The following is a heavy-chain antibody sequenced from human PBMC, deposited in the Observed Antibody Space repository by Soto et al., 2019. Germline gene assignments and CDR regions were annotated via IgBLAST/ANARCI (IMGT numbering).Heavy chain of an antibody. CDR3: ARRLTTTVSALGY. CDR2: ISPDGVNK. CDR1: GFTFTSYA. J-gene: IGHJ4*02. V-gene: IGHV3-30*09. D-gene: IGHD4-4*01. Sequence: QVQLVESGGGVVQPGGSLRLSCKASGFTFTSYAIPWVRQAPGKGLEWVSVISPDGVNKHSAESVRGRFVISRDNSKNTVHLEMNRLRLDDTAVYFCARRLTTTVSALGYWGQGSLVNVSS.